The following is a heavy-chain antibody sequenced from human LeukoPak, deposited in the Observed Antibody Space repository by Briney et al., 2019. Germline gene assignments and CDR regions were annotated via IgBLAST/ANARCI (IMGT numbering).Heavy chain of an antibody. V-gene: IGHV4-31*11. CDR3: ARSVVVPAASRRFHYGSGSLYYYGMDV. CDR1: GGSISSGAYY. J-gene: IGHJ6*02. D-gene: IGHD2-2*01. Sequence: SETLSLTCAVSGGSISSGAYYWTWIRQHPEKGLEWIGYMHYSGSTYYNPSLKSRITILVDTSKNQFSLKLSSVTAADTAVYYCARSVVVPAASRRFHYGSGSLYYYGMDVWGQGTTVTVSS. CDR2: MHYSGST.